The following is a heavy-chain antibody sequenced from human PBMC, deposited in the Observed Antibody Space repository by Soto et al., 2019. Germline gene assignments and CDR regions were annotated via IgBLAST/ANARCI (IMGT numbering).Heavy chain of an antibody. CDR2: IRSKSDGETI. CDR3: STDQLEVAGTPYYFDN. V-gene: IGHV3-15*01. D-gene: IGHD6-19*01. Sequence: LRLSCAASGFTFTNAWLSWVRQAPGKGLEWVGRIRSKSDGETIDYAASVRGRFIISRDDSKSTLYLQMNGLKTEDAAVYYCSTDQLEVAGTPYYFDNWGQGALVTVSS. J-gene: IGHJ4*02. CDR1: GFTFTNAW.